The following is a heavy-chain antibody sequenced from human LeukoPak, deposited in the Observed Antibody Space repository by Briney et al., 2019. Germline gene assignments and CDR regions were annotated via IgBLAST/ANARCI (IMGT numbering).Heavy chain of an antibody. CDR2: INHSGST. D-gene: IGHD3-22*01. CDR3: ARRAGDYSHPYDY. V-gene: IGHV4-34*01. Sequence: SETLSLTCAVYGGSFSGYYWSWIRQPPGKGLEWSGEINHSGSTNYNPSLKSRVTISVDTSKNQFSLELYSVTAADTAVYYCARRAGDYSHPYDYWGQGTLVTVSS. CDR1: GGSFSGYY. J-gene: IGHJ4*02.